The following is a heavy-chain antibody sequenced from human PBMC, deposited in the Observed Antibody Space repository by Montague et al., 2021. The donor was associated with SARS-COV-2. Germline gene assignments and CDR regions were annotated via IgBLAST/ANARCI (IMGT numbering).Heavy chain of an antibody. D-gene: IGHD3-10*01. Sequence: SETLSLTCTVSGGSISSYYWSWIRQPAGKGLEWIGRIYTSGTTNYNPSLESRVTMSVDTSKNQFSLKLSSVTAADAAVSYCAGGTGIINFYNSGMDVWGQGTTVTVSS. CDR2: IYTSGTT. J-gene: IGHJ6*02. V-gene: IGHV4-4*07. CDR3: AGGTGIINFYNSGMDV. CDR1: GGSISSYY.